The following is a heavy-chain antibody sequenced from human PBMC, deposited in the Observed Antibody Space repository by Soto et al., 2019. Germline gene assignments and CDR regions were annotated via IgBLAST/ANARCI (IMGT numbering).Heavy chain of an antibody. CDR1: GYTFTGYY. V-gene: IGHV1-2*04. D-gene: IGHD3-22*01. CDR2: INPNSGGT. CDR3: AIEYYDSSGYYNSNDGFDS. J-gene: IGHJ3*02. Sequence: ASVKVSCKACGYTFTGYYRHCVRQAPGQGLEWMGWINPNSGGTNYAQKFQGWVTMNRDTSISTAYMELSSLRSDYTAVYYCAIEYYDSSGYYNSNDGFDSWGQGTMFTVSS.